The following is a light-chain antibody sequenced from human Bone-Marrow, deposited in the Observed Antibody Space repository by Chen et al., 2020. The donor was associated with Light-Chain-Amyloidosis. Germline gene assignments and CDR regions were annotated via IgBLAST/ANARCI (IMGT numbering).Light chain of an antibody. CDR2: WAS. J-gene: IGKJ1*01. CDR1: QSVLHSPNNKNY. CDR3: HQYCSPPRT. V-gene: IGKV4-1*01. Sequence: DIVMTQSPASLAVSLGERATLNCKSSQSVLHSPNNKNYLAWYPQKPGQPPKQLIYWASTRESGVPDRFSGSGSGTDFTLTISSLQAEEVAVDYRHQYCSPPRTFGQGTKVEIK.